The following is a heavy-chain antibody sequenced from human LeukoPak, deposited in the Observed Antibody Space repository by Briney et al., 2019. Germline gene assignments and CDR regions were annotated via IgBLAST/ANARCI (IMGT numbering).Heavy chain of an antibody. V-gene: IGHV4-39*01. CDR2: SYYSGST. Sequence: PSETLSLTCTVSGGSISSSSYYWGWIRQPPGKGLEWIGSSYYSGSTYYNPSLKSRVTISVDTSKNQFSLKLSSVTAADTAVYYCARRGFGERFAPWGQGTLVTVSS. CDR1: GGSISSSSYY. J-gene: IGHJ5*02. D-gene: IGHD3-10*01. CDR3: ARRGFGERFAP.